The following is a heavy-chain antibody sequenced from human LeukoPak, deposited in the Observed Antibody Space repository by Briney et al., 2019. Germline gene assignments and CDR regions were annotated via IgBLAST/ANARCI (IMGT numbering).Heavy chain of an antibody. CDR3: AHYYDSSGYYSTFDY. CDR1: GGTFSSYA. J-gene: IGHJ4*02. V-gene: IGHV1-69*06. D-gene: IGHD3-22*01. Sequence: GASVKVSCKASGGTFSSYAISWVRQAPGQGLEWMGGIIPIFGTANYAQKFQGRVTITADKSTSTAYMELSSLRSEDTAVYYCAHYYDSSGYYSTFDYWGQGTLVTVSS. CDR2: IIPIFGTA.